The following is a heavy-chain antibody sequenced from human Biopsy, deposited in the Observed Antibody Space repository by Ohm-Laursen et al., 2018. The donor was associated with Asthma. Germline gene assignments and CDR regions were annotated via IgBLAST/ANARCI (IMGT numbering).Heavy chain of an antibody. Sequence: PSEKVSCKAHGDILSSIGIKWVRMAPGQGLEWPGGVFPIYGTTQTAQKFQGRVTITADESMSTAYRELTSLRKEDTAVDYCVRGGYNGDRGHHNDLDVWGQGTTVTVSS. J-gene: IGHJ6*02. CDR2: VFPIYGTT. CDR3: VRGGYNGDRGHHNDLDV. V-gene: IGHV1-69*13. CDR1: GDILSSIG. D-gene: IGHD1-1*01.